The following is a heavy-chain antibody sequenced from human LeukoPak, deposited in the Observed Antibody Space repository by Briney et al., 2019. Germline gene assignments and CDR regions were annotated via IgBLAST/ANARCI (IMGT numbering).Heavy chain of an antibody. D-gene: IGHD3-22*01. V-gene: IGHV3-66*01. CDR1: GFTVSSNY. CDR3: ARDLDYYDSSGYRFSDY. CDR2: IYSGGST. Sequence: GGSLRLSCAASGFTVSSNYMSWVRQAPGKGLEWVSVIYSGGSTYYADSVKGRFTISRDNSKNTLYLQMNSLRAEDTAVYYCARDLDYYDSSGYRFSDYWGQGTLVTASS. J-gene: IGHJ4*02.